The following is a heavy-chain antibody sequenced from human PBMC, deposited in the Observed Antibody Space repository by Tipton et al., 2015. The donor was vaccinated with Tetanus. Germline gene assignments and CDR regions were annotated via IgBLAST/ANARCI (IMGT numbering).Heavy chain of an antibody. D-gene: IGHD5-12*01. Sequence: TLSLTCTVSGGSVRSGSYYWNWIRQPPGKGLEWIGYVSYSGSTNSNYSLKSRVTMSVDASKRQFSLKLNSVTAADTAVYFCVRGRGLGAYSFGFEHWGQGVLVTVSS. CDR1: GGSVRSGSYY. CDR2: VSYSGST. CDR3: VRGRGLGAYSFGFEH. V-gene: IGHV4-61*01. J-gene: IGHJ4*02.